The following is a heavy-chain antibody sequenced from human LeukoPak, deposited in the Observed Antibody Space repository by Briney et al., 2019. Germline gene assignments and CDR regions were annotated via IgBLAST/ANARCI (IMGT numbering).Heavy chain of an antibody. V-gene: IGHV3-11*05. CDR3: EREPIQLWLRGAFDI. D-gene: IGHD5-18*01. CDR1: GFTFSDYY. J-gene: IGHJ3*02. CDR2: ISSSSYT. Sequence: GGSLRLSCAASGFTFSDYYMSWIRHAPGKGLEWVSYISSSSYTNYPESVKGRCTISRDNDKNSLYLQMNGLRAEDRGVYYCEREPIQLWLRGAFDIWGQGTMVTVCS.